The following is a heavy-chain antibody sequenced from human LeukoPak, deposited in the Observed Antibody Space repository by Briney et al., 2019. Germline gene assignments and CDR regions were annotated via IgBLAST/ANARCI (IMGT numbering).Heavy chain of an antibody. Sequence: ASVKVSCKASGYTFLHHDINWVRQVTGQGLEWMAWVSPNSGNTGYAQKFKGRVTLTIDTSINTAHMELSSLRSEDTGVYYCARINGRGNGWLRPLDYWGQGTLVTVPS. CDR1: GYTFLHHD. D-gene: IGHD6-19*01. V-gene: IGHV1-8*01. CDR2: VSPNSGNT. J-gene: IGHJ4*02. CDR3: ARINGRGNGWLRPLDY.